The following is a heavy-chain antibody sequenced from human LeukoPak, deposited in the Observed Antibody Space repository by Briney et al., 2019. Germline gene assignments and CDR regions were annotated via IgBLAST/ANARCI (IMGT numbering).Heavy chain of an antibody. J-gene: IGHJ5*02. D-gene: IGHD2-2*01. Sequence: ASVKVSCKASGYTFTSYGISWVRQAPGQGLEWMGWINPNSGGTNYAQKFQGRVTMTRDTSISTAYMELSRLRSDDTAVYYCARIDKYRGFDPWGQGTLVTVSS. V-gene: IGHV1-2*02. CDR1: GYTFTSYG. CDR3: ARIDKYRGFDP. CDR2: INPNSGGT.